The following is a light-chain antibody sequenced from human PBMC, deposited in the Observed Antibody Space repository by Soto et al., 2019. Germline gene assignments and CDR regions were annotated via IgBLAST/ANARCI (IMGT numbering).Light chain of an antibody. Sequence: EIVMTQSPAPLSVSPGERASLSCMASQSFSSNLAWYQQKPGQAPRLLIYGASTRATGIPARFSGSGSGTEFTLTVNSLQSEDIAVYYCQQYHNWPVTFGGGTKVDIK. V-gene: IGKV3-15*01. CDR1: QSFSSN. J-gene: IGKJ4*01. CDR3: QQYHNWPVT. CDR2: GAS.